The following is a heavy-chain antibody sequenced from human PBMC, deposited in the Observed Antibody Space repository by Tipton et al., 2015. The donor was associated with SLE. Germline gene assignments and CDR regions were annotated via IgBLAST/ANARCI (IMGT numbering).Heavy chain of an antibody. J-gene: IGHJ6*02. CDR2: VYYSGGT. Sequence: LRLSCAASGFTFSNYAMHWVRQAPGKGLEWIGYVYYSGGTSYNPSLKSRVTVSVDTSKNQFSLRLSSVTAADTAVYYCARFGYCSRGSCYYYGLDVWGRGTTVTVSS. V-gene: IGHV4-59*01. D-gene: IGHD2-15*01. CDR3: ARFGYCSRGSCYYYGLDV. CDR1: GFTFSNYA.